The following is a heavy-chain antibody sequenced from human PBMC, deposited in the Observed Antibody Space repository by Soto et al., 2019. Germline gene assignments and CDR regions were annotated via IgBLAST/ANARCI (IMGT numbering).Heavy chain of an antibody. D-gene: IGHD1-1*01. CDR3: AKDSSWNRGLFDY. J-gene: IGHJ4*02. CDR2: ISYDGSNK. V-gene: IGHV3-30*18. Sequence: LRLSCAASGFTFSSYGMHWVRQAPGKGLEWVAVISYDGSNKYYADSVKGRFTISRDNSKNTLYLQMNSLRAEDTAVYYCAKDSSWNRGLFDYWGQGTLVTVSS. CDR1: GFTFSSYG.